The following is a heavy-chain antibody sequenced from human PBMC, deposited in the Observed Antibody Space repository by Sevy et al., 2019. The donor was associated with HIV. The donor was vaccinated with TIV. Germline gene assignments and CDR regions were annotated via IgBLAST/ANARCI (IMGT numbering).Heavy chain of an antibody. CDR3: ARDKDSSSWDHHLYYYGMDV. Sequence: ASVKVSCKASGYTFTSYGISWVRQAPGQGLEWMGWISAYNGNTNYAQKLQGRVTMTTDTSTSTAYMELRSLRSDDTAVYYCARDKDSSSWDHHLYYYGMDVWGQGTTVTVSS. CDR2: ISAYNGNT. J-gene: IGHJ6*02. CDR1: GYTFTSYG. V-gene: IGHV1-18*01. D-gene: IGHD6-13*01.